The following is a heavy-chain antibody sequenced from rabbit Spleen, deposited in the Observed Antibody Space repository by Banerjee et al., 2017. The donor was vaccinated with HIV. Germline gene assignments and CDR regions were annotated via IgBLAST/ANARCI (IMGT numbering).Heavy chain of an antibody. Sequence: QSLEESGGDLVQPEGSLTLTCKASGVSFSISSYMCWVRQAPGKGLEWIACIDAGSSGFTYFATWAKGRFTISKTSSTTVTLQLNSLTAADTATYFCARDDADTSASIYFNLWGQGTLVTVS. J-gene: IGHJ4*01. CDR2: IDAGSSGFT. CDR1: GVSFSISSY. CDR3: ARDDADTSASIYFNL. V-gene: IGHV1S40*01. D-gene: IGHD8-1*01.